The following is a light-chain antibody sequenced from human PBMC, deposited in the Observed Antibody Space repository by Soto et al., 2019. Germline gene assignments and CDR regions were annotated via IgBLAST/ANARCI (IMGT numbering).Light chain of an antibody. V-gene: IGLV2-14*01. CDR1: SRDVGGYNY. CDR2: DVS. J-gene: IGLJ2*01. CDR3: SSYSISSTPVV. Sequence: QSALTQPASVSGSPGQSITISCTGTSRDVGGYNYVSWYQQHPCKAPKLMIYDVSNRPSGVSNRFSGSKSGNTASLTISGLQAEYEADYYCSSYSISSTPVVFGGGTKVTVL.